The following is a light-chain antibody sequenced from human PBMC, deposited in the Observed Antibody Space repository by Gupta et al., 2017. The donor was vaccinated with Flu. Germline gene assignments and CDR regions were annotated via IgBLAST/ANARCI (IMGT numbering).Light chain of an antibody. CDR1: QSVSRY. J-gene: IGKJ2*01. V-gene: IGKV3-11*01. CDR2: DAS. CDR3: QQRSNRPPYT. Sequence: DRATLSCRASQSVSRYLAWYQQKPGQAPRLLIYDASNRATGIPARFSGGGSGTDFTLTISSLEPEDFAVYYCQQRSNRPPYTFGQGTKL.